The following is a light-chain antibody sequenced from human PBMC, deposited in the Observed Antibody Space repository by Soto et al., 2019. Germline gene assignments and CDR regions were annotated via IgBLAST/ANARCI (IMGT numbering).Light chain of an antibody. CDR1: SSDVGSYSV. Sequence: QSALTQPASVSGSPGQSVTISCTGTSSDVGSYSVVSRYQQHPGKAPKLMLYEGSKRPSGVSIRFSGSKSGHTASLTIFGLQAEHEADYYCCSSAGTAIYVFGRVTKVTVL. CDR3: CSSAGTAIYV. CDR2: EGS. J-gene: IGLJ1*01. V-gene: IGLV2-23*01.